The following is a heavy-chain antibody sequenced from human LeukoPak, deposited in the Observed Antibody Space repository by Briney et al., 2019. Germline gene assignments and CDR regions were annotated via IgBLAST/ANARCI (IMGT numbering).Heavy chain of an antibody. D-gene: IGHD7-27*01. CDR1: GYTLTSYG. CDR3: ARDLTGEYYYGMDV. V-gene: IGHV1-18*01. Sequence: ASVKVSCKASGYTLTSYGISWVRQAPGQGLEWMGWISAYNGNTNYAQKLQGRVTMTTDTSTSTAYMELRSLRSDDTAVYYCARDLTGEYYYGMDVWGQGTTVTVSS. J-gene: IGHJ6*02. CDR2: ISAYNGNT.